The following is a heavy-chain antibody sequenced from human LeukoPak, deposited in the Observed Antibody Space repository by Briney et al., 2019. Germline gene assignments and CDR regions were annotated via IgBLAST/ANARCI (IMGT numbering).Heavy chain of an antibody. Sequence: GGSLRLSCVVSGFTFTTHGFHWVRQAPGKGLEWVSVIWHDGGRKEYADSVRGRFTISRDNSNLYLQMNSLRAEDTAIYYCARDIGNGGFNLDHWGQGTPVTVSS. D-gene: IGHD5-12*01. J-gene: IGHJ4*02. CDR2: IWHDGGRK. V-gene: IGHV3-33*01. CDR3: ARDIGNGGFNLDH. CDR1: GFTFTTHG.